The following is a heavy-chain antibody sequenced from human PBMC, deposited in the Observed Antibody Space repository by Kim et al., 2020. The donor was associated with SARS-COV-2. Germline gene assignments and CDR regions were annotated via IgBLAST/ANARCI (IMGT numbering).Heavy chain of an antibody. CDR3: ARDRYDSSGYPVPYSY. CDR1: GFTFSSYA. CDR2: ISYDGSNK. V-gene: IGHV3-30-3*01. D-gene: IGHD3-22*01. Sequence: GGSLRLSCAASGFTFSSYAMHWVRQAPGKGLEWVAVISYDGSNKYYADSVKGRFTISRDNSKNTLYLQMNSLRAEDTAVYYCARDRYDSSGYPVPYSYWGQGTLVTVSS. J-gene: IGHJ4*02.